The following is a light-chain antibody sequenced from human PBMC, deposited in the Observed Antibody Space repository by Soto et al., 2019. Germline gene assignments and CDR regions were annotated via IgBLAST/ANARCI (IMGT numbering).Light chain of an antibody. Sequence: QSVLTQPPSVSGAPGQRVTISCTGSSSNLGSGYDVHWYQLLPGTAPKLLIYGNINLPSGVPDRFSGSKSATSASLAITGIQAEDEAAYSCQSYDSSLSGYVFGGGTKVPVL. CDR2: GNI. J-gene: IGLJ1*01. CDR1: SSNLGSGYD. CDR3: QSYDSSLSGYV. V-gene: IGLV1-40*01.